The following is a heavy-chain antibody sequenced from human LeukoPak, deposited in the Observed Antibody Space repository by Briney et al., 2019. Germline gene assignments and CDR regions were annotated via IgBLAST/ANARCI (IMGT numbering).Heavy chain of an antibody. CDR1: AYSFTSYW. J-gene: IGHJ4*02. D-gene: IGHD3-10*01. Sequence: GESLKISCKGSAYSFTSYWIGWVRQIPGKGLEWMAIIYPGDSDTRHSPSFQGQVTISVDKSISTAYLQWSSLKASDTAMYYCALVASGGNYFDYWGQGTLVTVSS. V-gene: IGHV5-51*01. CDR2: IYPGDSDT. CDR3: ALVASGGNYFDY.